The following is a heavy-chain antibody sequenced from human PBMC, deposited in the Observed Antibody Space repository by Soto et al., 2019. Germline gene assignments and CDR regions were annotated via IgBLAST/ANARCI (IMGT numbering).Heavy chain of an antibody. CDR2: MNPNSGNT. J-gene: IGHJ6*02. CDR3: ARGRWLVRHSYGMDV. CDR1: GYTFTSYD. D-gene: IGHD6-19*01. V-gene: IGHV1-8*01. Sequence: QVQLVQSGAEVKKPGASVKVSCKASGYTFTSYDINWVRQATGQGLEWMGWMNPNSGNTGDAQKFQGRVTMTRNTSISTDYMGLSSLGSEDTAVYYCARGRWLVRHSYGMDVWGQGTTVTVSS.